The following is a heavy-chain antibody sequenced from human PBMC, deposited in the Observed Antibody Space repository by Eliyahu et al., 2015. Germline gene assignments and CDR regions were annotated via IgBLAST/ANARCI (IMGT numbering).Heavy chain of an antibody. CDR3: ARHIPHLDYFSP. V-gene: IGHV4-39*01. CDR2: INFSGXT. Sequence: QLQLQESDPGLVKPSETLSLTFTVSGDSXPSGXYFXGXIRQXPGKGLEWIVIINFSGXTHPNPSLRSRXSMSVDTSKNQFSXNLYSVTAADTAVYYCARHIPHLDYFSPWGQGSLVTVSS. CDR1: GDSXPSGXYF. D-gene: IGHD3-10*01. J-gene: IGHJ5*02.